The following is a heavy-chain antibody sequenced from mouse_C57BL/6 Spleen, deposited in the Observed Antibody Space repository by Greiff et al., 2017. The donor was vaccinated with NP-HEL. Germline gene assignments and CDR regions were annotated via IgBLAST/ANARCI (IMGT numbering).Heavy chain of an antibody. CDR2: INPNNGGT. Sequence: SGPELVKPGASVKIPCKASGYTFTDYNMDWVKQSHGKSLEWIGDINPNNGGTTYNQKFKGKATLTVDKSSSTAYMELRSLTSEDTAVYYCARDGSSFYYYAMDYWGQGTSVTVSS. J-gene: IGHJ4*01. CDR3: ARDGSSFYYYAMDY. V-gene: IGHV1-18*01. CDR1: GYTFTDYN. D-gene: IGHD1-1*01.